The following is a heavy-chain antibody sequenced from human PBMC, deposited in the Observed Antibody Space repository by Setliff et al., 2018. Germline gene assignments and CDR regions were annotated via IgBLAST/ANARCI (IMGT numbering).Heavy chain of an antibody. V-gene: IGHV1-69*11. Sequence: SVKVSCKVSGGSFSNYAINWVRQVSGQGLEWMGRFIPVLSSADYSQRFQGRVTITADDSTSTIYMDVSSLRAKDTATYYCAGTDAYCAGDCSISWGQGTLVTVSS. D-gene: IGHD2-21*02. CDR1: GGSFSNYA. J-gene: IGHJ5*02. CDR3: AGTDAYCAGDCSIS. CDR2: FIPVLSSA.